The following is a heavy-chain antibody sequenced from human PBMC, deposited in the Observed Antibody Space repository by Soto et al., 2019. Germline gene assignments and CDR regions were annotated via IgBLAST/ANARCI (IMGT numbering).Heavy chain of an antibody. V-gene: IGHV1-2*02. D-gene: IGHD3-22*01. CDR2: INPNSGGT. J-gene: IGHJ5*02. CDR1: GYTFTGYY. CDR3: ARRLGSGYFNWFDP. Sequence: EASVKVSCKASGYTFTGYYMHWVRQAPGQGLEWMGWINPNSGGTNYAQKFQGRVTMTRDTSISTAYMELSRLRSDDTAVYYCARRLGSGYFNWFDPWGQGTLVTVSS.